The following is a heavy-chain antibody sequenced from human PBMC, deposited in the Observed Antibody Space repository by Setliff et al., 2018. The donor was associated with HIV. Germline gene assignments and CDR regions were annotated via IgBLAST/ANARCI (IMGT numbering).Heavy chain of an antibody. CDR2: INHSGST. Sequence: SETLSLTCAVYGGPFSGYYWSWIRQPPGKGLEWIGEINHSGSTNYNPSRQSRVTISVDTSKNQFSLKLSSVTAADTAVYYCARGRVGAARCYFDYWGQGTLVTVS. D-gene: IGHD6-6*01. CDR1: GGPFSGYY. CDR3: ARGRVGAARCYFDY. V-gene: IGHV4-34*01. J-gene: IGHJ4*02.